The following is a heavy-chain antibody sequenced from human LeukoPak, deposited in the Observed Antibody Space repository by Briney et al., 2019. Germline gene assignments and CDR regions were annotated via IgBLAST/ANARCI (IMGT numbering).Heavy chain of an antibody. J-gene: IGHJ4*02. CDR3: ARIRWLQLGYFDS. V-gene: IGHV4-39*07. CDR1: GGSISSGSFS. D-gene: IGHD5-24*01. Sequence: SETLSLTCTVSGGSISSGSFSWGWIRQPPGKGLEWIANIYYSGSTYYNPSLKSRVTISVGTSKNQFSLKLTSVTAADTAVYYCARIRWLQLGYFDSWGQGTLVPVSS. CDR2: IYYSGST.